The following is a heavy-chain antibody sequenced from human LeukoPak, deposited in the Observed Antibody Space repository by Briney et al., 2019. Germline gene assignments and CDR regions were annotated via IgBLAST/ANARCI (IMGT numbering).Heavy chain of an antibody. Sequence: SETLSLTCGVSGGSIDITNYWSWVRQAPGKGLEWIGEISHDGTINYNPSLRSRVAMSLDRANNQFSLSLTSVTAADTAVYYCTRENRPFCPFAYWGQGTLVTVSS. CDR3: TRENRPFCPFAY. CDR1: GGSIDITNY. D-gene: IGHD2/OR15-2a*01. V-gene: IGHV4-4*02. CDR2: ISHDGTI. J-gene: IGHJ4*02.